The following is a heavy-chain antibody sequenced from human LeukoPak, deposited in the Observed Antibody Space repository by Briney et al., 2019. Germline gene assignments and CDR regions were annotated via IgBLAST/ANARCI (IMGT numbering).Heavy chain of an antibody. D-gene: IGHD3-10*01. V-gene: IGHV4-34*01. J-gene: IGHJ4*02. CDR1: GGSFSGYY. Sequence: SETLSLTCAVYGGSFSGYYWSGIRQPPGKGLEWIGEINHSGSTNYNPSLKSRVTISVDTSKNQFSLKLSSVTAADTAVYYCARGLRGYAIDYWGQGTLVTVSS. CDR3: ARGLRGYAIDY. CDR2: INHSGST.